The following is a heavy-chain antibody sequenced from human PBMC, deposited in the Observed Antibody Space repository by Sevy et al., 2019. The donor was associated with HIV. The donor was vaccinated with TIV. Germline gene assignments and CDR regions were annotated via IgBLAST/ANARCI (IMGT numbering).Heavy chain of an antibody. D-gene: IGHD3-3*01. V-gene: IGHV3-23*01. CDR2: ISGSGDST. CDR3: ARRPDFGVVIPTGVLDV. Sequence: GGSLRLSCAASGFTFSSFFMSWVRQAPGKGLQWVSVISGSGDSTYYADSVMGRFTIFRDNSKNTMYLQMTSLTAGDTAVYFCARRPDFGVVIPTGVLDVWGQGTTVTVSS. CDR1: GFTFSSFF. J-gene: IGHJ6*02.